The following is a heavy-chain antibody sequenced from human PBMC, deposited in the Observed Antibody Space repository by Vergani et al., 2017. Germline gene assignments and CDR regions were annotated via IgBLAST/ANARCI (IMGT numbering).Heavy chain of an antibody. CDR1: GFTFSSYA. CDR3: AKDHRGRAVAGTRVDY. CDR2: ISGSGGST. J-gene: IGHJ4*02. D-gene: IGHD6-19*01. Sequence: EVQLLESGGGLVQPGGSLRLSCAASGFTFSSYAMSWVRQAPGKGLEWVSAISGSGGSTYYADSVKGRFTISRDNSKNTLYLQMNSLRAEDTAVYYCAKDHRGRAVAGTRVDYWGQGTLVTVSA. V-gene: IGHV3-23*01.